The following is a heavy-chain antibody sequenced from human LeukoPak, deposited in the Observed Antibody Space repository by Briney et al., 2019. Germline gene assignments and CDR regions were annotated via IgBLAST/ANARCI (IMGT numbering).Heavy chain of an antibody. Sequence: GGSLRLSCTIFGGTLSTYEFNWVRQAPGKRPEWISYMSRTADRIDHADSVKGRFTMSRDNAKNSVYLQMNSLRVDDTAIYYCATRLPFTGYKNWGQATLVTLSS. D-gene: IGHD5-24*01. CDR1: GGTLSTYE. CDR2: MSRTADRI. CDR3: ATRLPFTGYKN. V-gene: IGHV3-48*03. J-gene: IGHJ4*01.